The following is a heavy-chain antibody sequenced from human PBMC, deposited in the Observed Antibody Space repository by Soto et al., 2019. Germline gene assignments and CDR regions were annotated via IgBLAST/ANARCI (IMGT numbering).Heavy chain of an antibody. Sequence: QVQLVQSGAEVKKPGSSVKVSCKASGGTFSSYAISWVRQAPGQGLEWMGGIIPISGTANYAQKFQGRVTITADESTSTAYMELSSLRSEDTAVYYCATSQGSSTSLEIYYYYYYGMDAWGQGTTVTVSS. J-gene: IGHJ6*02. CDR2: IIPISGTA. CDR1: GGTFSSYA. V-gene: IGHV1-69*01. D-gene: IGHD2-2*01. CDR3: ATSQGSSTSLEIYYYYYYGMDA.